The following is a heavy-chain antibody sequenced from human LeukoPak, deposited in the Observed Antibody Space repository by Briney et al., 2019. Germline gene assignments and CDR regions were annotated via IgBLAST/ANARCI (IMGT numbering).Heavy chain of an antibody. CDR2: IYHSGST. V-gene: IGHV4-30-2*01. CDR3: ARDFGSSWYITPNPTHDAFDI. J-gene: IGHJ3*02. CDR1: GGSISSGGYY. D-gene: IGHD6-13*01. Sequence: PSQTLSLTCTVSGGSISSGGYYWSWIRQPPGKGLEWIGYIYHSGSTYYNPSLKSRVTISVDRSKNQFSLKLSSVTAADTAVYYCARDFGSSWYITPNPTHDAFDIWGQGTMVTVSS.